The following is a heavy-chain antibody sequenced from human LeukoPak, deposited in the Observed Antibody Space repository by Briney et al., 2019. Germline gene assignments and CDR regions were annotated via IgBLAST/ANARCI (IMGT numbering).Heavy chain of an antibody. CDR3: TTDREGGMDV. Sequence: GGSLRLSCAASGFSHAWMSWVRQTPGKGLEWVGRIKSKADGGTTDYVTPVKGRFTISRDDSKNTLYLQMNSLKTEDTAVYYCTTDREGGMDVWGQGTTVTVSS. V-gene: IGHV3-15*01. CDR2: IKSKADGGTT. CDR1: GFSHAW. J-gene: IGHJ6*02.